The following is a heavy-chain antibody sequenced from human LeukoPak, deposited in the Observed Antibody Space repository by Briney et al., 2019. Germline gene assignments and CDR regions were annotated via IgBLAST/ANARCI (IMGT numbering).Heavy chain of an antibody. CDR1: GFTFSGSA. J-gene: IGHJ4*02. D-gene: IGHD6-13*01. V-gene: IGHV3-73*01. CDR2: IRSKANSYAT. Sequence: GGSLRLSCAASGFTFSGSAMHWVRQPSGKGLEWVGSIRSKANSYATAYAASVKGRFTISRDDSKNTAYLQMNSLKTEDTAVYYCTTAHSSKGDYWGQRTLVTVSS. CDR3: TTAHSSKGDY.